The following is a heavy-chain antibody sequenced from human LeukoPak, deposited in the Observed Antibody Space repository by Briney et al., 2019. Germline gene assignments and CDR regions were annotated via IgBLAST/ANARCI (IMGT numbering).Heavy chain of an antibody. D-gene: IGHD5-12*01. CDR2: IYYSGST. J-gene: IGHJ4*02. CDR1: GGSISSGGYY. CDR3: ARVAGYSGRPKGYFDY. V-gene: IGHV4-31*03. Sequence: SETLSLTCTVAGGSISSGGYYWSWIRQHPGKGLEWIGYIYYSGSTYYNPSLKSRVTISVDTSKNQFSLKLSSVTAADTAVYYCARVAGYSGRPKGYFDYWGQGTLVTVSS.